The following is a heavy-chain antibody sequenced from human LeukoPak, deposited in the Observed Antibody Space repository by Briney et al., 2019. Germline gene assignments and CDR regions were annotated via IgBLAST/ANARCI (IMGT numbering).Heavy chain of an antibody. CDR3: ARDPPTYYDFWSGYSC. J-gene: IGHJ4*02. D-gene: IGHD3-3*01. CDR1: GFTFSSYS. Sequence: GGSLRLSCAASGFTFSSYSMNWVRQAPGKGLEWVSSISSSNSYIYYADSVKGRLTISRDNAKNSLYLQMNSLRAEDTAVYYCARDPPTYYDFWSGYSCWGQGTLVTVSS. CDR2: ISSSNSYI. V-gene: IGHV3-21*01.